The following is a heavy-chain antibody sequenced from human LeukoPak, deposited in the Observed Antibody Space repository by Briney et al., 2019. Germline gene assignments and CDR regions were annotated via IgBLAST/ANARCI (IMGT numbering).Heavy chain of an antibody. CDR3: ARGRSYYYDGYNWFDP. CDR1: GGSISSSSYY. D-gene: IGHD3-22*01. J-gene: IGHJ5*02. Sequence: PSETLSLTCTVSGGSISSSSYYWGWIRQPPGKGLEWIGEINHSGSTNYNPSLKSRVTISVDTSKNQFSLKLSSVTAADTAVYYCARGRSYYYDGYNWFDPWGQGTLVTVSS. CDR2: INHSGST. V-gene: IGHV4-39*07.